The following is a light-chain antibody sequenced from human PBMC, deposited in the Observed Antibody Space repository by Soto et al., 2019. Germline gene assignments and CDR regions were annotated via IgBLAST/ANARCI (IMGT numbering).Light chain of an antibody. CDR3: GTWDIRLTTGG. Sequence: QSVLTQPPSVSGTPGQKVTISCSGSSSNIGNNYVSWYQQLPGTAPKLLIYDNNKRPSGIPDRFSGSKSGTSAALGITGVQAGDEADYNCGTWDIRLTTGGFCGVTKLTVL. CDR2: DNN. J-gene: IGLJ2*01. V-gene: IGLV1-51*01. CDR1: SSNIGNNY.